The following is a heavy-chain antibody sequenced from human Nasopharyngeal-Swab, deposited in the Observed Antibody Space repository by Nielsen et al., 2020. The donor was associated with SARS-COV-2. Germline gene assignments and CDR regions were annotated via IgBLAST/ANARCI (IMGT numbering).Heavy chain of an antibody. Sequence: GESLKISCAASGFTFSSYAMSWVRQAPGKGLEWVSAISGSGGSTYYADSVKGRFTISRDNSKNTLYLQMNSLRAEETAVYYCAKVVFSDYVWGSYRYPFDYWGQGTLVTVSS. CDR2: ISGSGGST. CDR3: AKVVFSDYVWGSYRYPFDY. V-gene: IGHV3-23*01. J-gene: IGHJ4*02. D-gene: IGHD3-16*02. CDR1: GFTFSSYA.